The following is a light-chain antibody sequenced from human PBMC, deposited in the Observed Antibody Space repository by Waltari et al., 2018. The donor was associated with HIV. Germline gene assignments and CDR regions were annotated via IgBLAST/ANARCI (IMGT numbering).Light chain of an antibody. V-gene: IGLV2-14*01. J-gene: IGLJ2*01. CDR2: EVT. CDR3: TSYISGTSPV. Sequence: QSALTQPASVSGSPGQSITISCDLNVNKYVSWYQSNPGKARKVIIYEVTNRPSGLSHRSPVSKSGNTATLTISGLQPEDAADYFCTSYISGTSPVFGRGTRVTVL. CDR1: DLNVNKY.